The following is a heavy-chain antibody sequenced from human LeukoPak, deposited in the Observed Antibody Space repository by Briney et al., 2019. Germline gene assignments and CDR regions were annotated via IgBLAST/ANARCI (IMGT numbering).Heavy chain of an antibody. V-gene: IGHV4-39*07. CDR3: ARDRGIAAAADAFDI. CDR1: GGSISSSTYY. D-gene: IGHD6-13*01. Sequence: SEPLSLTCTVSGGSISSSTYYWGCIRHPPVKGLEGMGGIYYSGSTYYNPSLKSRVTISVDTSKNQFSLKLNSVTAADTAVYYCARDRGIAAAADAFDIWGQGTMVTVSS. J-gene: IGHJ3*02. CDR2: IYYSGST.